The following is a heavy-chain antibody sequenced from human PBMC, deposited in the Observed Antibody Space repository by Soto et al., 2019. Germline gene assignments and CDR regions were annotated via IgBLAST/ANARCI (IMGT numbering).Heavy chain of an antibody. CDR3: VRDGTKTLRDWFDP. Sequence: SETLSLTCTVSGASISGFYWSWIRKSAGKGLEWIGRIYATGTTDHNPSLKSRVMMSVDTSKKQFSLKLRSVTAADTAVYYCVRDGTKTLRDWFDPWGQGISVTVSA. CDR2: IYATGTT. D-gene: IGHD1-1*01. V-gene: IGHV4-4*07. CDR1: GASISGFY. J-gene: IGHJ5*02.